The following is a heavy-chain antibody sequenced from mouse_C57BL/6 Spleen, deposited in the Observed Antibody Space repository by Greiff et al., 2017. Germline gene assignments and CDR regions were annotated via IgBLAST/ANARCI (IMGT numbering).Heavy chain of an antibody. CDR1: GYTFTSDW. CDR2: VHPSDSDT. J-gene: IGHJ2*01. CDR3: AIGGGYGVVYFDY. Sequence: QVQLQQPGAELVKPGASVMVSCKASGYTFTSDWMHWVKQRPGPGLEWIGRVHPSDSDTNYNQKFKGKATSTVDKSSKTASMQLSSLTSVDSAVYHCAIGGGYGVVYFDYGGEGTTLSVSS. V-gene: IGHV1-74*01. D-gene: IGHD2-2*01.